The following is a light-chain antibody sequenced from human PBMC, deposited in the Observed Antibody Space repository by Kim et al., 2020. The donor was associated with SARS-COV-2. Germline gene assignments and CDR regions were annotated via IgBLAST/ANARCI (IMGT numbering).Light chain of an antibody. CDR3: QQTNSFPHT. CDR1: QGISSW. Sequence: ASVGDRVTITCRASQGISSWLAWYQQKPGKAPKLLMYAASSLQTGVPARFSGSGSGTEFSLTISSLQPEDFATYYCQQTNSFPHTFGGGTKVDIK. V-gene: IGKV1-12*01. J-gene: IGKJ4*01. CDR2: AAS.